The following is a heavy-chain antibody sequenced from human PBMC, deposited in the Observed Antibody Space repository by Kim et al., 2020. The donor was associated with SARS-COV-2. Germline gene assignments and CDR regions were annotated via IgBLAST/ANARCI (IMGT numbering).Heavy chain of an antibody. V-gene: IGHV3-23*01. J-gene: IGHJ3*02. Sequence: GGSLRLSCAASGFTFSDYYMSWIRQAPGKGLEWVSAISGSGGSTYYADSVKGRFTISRDNSKNTLYLQMNSLRAEDTAVYYCAKSVFLPRSGWYEGQKLDAFDIWGQGTMVTVSS. D-gene: IGHD6-19*01. CDR2: ISGSGGST. CDR3: AKSVFLPRSGWYEGQKLDAFDI. CDR1: GFTFSDYY.